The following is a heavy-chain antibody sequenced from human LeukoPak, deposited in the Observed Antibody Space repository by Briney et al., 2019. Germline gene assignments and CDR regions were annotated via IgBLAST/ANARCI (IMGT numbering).Heavy chain of an antibody. D-gene: IGHD6-13*01. Sequence: GRSLRLSCAASGFTFSSYAMHWVRQARGKGLEWVAVISYDGSNKYYADSVKGRFTISRDNSKNTLYLQMNSLRSDDTAVYYCARDLKRPYSSSLGYYFDYWGQGTLVTVSS. CDR1: GFTFSSYA. V-gene: IGHV3-30-3*01. J-gene: IGHJ4*02. CDR2: ISYDGSNK. CDR3: ARDLKRPYSSSLGYYFDY.